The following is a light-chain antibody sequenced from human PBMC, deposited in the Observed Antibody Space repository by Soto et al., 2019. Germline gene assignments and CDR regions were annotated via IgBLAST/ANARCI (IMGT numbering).Light chain of an antibody. Sequence: VLTQSPGTLSLSPGEGATLSCRASQRVASDLAWYLQKPGQPPRLLIYDASIRATGIPDRISGSGSERDFTLTISRLEPEDAAVYYCQQYFNSPRTFGQGTKVDSK. CDR1: QRVASD. J-gene: IGKJ1*01. V-gene: IGKV3-20*01. CDR3: QQYFNSPRT. CDR2: DAS.